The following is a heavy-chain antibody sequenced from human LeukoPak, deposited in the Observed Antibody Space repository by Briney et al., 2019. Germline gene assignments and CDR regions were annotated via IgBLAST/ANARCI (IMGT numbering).Heavy chain of an antibody. V-gene: IGHV3-64*01. J-gene: IGHJ4*02. CDR1: GFSISTYA. Sequence: GGSLRLSCAASGFSISTYALHWVRQAPGKGLECVSGVSPSGGSTYYAKSVKGRFTISRDNSKNTLYLQMGSLRAEDMAVYYCARDVSSTWGRTYFDYWGQGTLVTVSS. CDR2: VSPSGGST. CDR3: ARDVSSTWGRTYFDY. D-gene: IGHD6-13*01.